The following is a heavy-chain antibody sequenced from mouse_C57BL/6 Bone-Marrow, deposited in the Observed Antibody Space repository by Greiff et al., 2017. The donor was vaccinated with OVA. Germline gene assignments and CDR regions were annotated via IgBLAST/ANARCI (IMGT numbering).Heavy chain of an antibody. J-gene: IGHJ4*01. V-gene: IGHV1-64*01. CDR1: GYTFTSYW. CDR2: IHPNSGST. D-gene: IGHD2-5*01. Sequence: VQLQQPGAELVKPGASVKLSCKASGYTFTSYWMHWVKQRPGQGLEWIGMIHPNSGSTNYNEKFKSKATLTVDKSSSTAYMQLSSLTSEDSAVYYCARYSNYEGYYAMDYWGQGTSVTVSS. CDR3: ARYSNYEGYYAMDY.